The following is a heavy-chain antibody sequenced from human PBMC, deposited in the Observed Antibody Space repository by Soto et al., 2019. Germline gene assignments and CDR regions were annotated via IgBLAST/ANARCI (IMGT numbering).Heavy chain of an antibody. CDR3: ARAAKPSYYYYYYGMDV. Sequence: QVQLVQSGAEVKKPEASVKVSCKASGYTFTSYDINWVRQATGPGLEWMGWMNPNSGNTGYAQKFQGRVTMTRNTSISTAYMELSSLRSEDTAVYYCARAAKPSYYYYYYGMDVWGQGTTVTVSS. CDR2: MNPNSGNT. V-gene: IGHV1-8*01. CDR1: GYTFTSYD. J-gene: IGHJ6*02.